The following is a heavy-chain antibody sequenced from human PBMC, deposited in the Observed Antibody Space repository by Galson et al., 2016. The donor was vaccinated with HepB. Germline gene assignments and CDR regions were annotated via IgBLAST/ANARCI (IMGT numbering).Heavy chain of an antibody. J-gene: IGHJ3*02. Sequence: SLRLSCAASGFTVSSNYMNWVRQAPGKGLEWVSVIYSGGSTYYADSVKGRFTISRDNSKNTLYLQMNSLRAEDTAVYYCAERLTMVRGASRDAFDIWGQGTMVTVSS. CDR3: AERLTMVRGASRDAFDI. CDR1: GFTVSSNY. CDR2: IYSGGST. D-gene: IGHD3-10*01. V-gene: IGHV3-53*01.